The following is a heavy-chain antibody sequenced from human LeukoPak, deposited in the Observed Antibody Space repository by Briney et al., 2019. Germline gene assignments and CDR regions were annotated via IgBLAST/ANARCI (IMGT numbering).Heavy chain of an antibody. CDR2: ISGSGGST. J-gene: IGHJ4*02. V-gene: IGHV3-23*01. CDR3: AKHAETYYYDSSGYYQTYYFDY. D-gene: IGHD3-22*01. CDR1: GFTFSSYA. Sequence: QSGGSLRLSCAASGFTFSSYAMSWVRQAPGKGLEWVSAISGSGGSTYYADSVKGRFTISRDNSKNPLYLQMNSLRAEDTAVYYCAKHAETYYYDSSGYYQTYYFDYWGQGTLVTVSS.